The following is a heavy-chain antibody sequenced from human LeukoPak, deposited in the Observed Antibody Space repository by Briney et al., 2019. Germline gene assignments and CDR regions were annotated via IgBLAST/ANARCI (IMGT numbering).Heavy chain of an antibody. Sequence: GGSLRLSCAASGFTFSSYSMNWVRQAPGKGLEWVANIKQDGSEKYYVDSVKGRFTISRDNAKNSLYLQMNSLRAEDTAVDYCARAVSFDYWGQGTLVTVSS. J-gene: IGHJ4*02. CDR2: IKQDGSEK. CDR1: GFTFSSYS. V-gene: IGHV3-7*01. CDR3: ARAVSFDY.